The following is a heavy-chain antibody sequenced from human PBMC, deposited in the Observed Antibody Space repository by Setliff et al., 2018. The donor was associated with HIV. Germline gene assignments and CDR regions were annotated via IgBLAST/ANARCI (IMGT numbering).Heavy chain of an antibody. CDR2: LYGHSST. V-gene: IGHV4-39*01. J-gene: IGHJ6*03. CDR3: ARRRPPPSGFYSKYYMDV. Sequence: SETLSLTCNVSGDSIGTGTHCWAWIRQPPGKGLEWIGSLYGHSSTYYTKSLRGRVTISADTSKNQFSLRLSSVTALDTAVYYCARRRPPPSGFYSKYYMDVWGKGTTVTVSS. D-gene: IGHD3-3*01. CDR1: GDSIGTGTHC.